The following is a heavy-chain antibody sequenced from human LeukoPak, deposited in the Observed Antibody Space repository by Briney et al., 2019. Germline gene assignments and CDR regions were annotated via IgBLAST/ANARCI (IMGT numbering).Heavy chain of an antibody. D-gene: IGHD5-24*01. J-gene: IGHJ3*02. Sequence: ASVKVSCKASGYSFTSYGISWVRQAPGQGLEWMGWIIPNSGGTSYARKFQGRVTMTRDTSISTAYMEVSRLRSDETAVYYCARSSRGLDAFDIWGQGTMVTVSS. V-gene: IGHV1-2*02. CDR2: IIPNSGGT. CDR3: ARSSRGLDAFDI. CDR1: GYSFTSYG.